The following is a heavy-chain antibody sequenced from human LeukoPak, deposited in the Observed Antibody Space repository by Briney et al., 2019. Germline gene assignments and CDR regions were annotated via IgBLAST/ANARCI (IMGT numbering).Heavy chain of an antibody. V-gene: IGHV4-34*01. D-gene: IGHD1-1*01. CDR2: INHSGST. CDR1: GGSFSGYY. J-gene: IGHJ5*02. CDR3: AREGTSGTHLNWFDP. Sequence: PSETLSLTCAVYGGSFSGYYWSWIRQPPGKGLEWIGEINHSGSTNHNPSLKSRVTISVDTSKNQFSLKLSSVTAADTAVYYCAREGTSGTHLNWFDPWGQGTLVTVSS.